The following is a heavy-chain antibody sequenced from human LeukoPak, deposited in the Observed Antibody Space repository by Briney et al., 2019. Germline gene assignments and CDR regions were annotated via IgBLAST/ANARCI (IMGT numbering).Heavy chain of an antibody. Sequence: ASVKVSFKASGYTFISYGISGVRQAPGQGLEWMGWISAYDDNTNYAQKLQGRVTMTTDTCTSTAYMELTSLRSDGTAVYYCARGTYSSDWPKYSYYAMDLWGQGTTVTVSS. CDR1: GYTFISYG. CDR2: ISAYDDNT. CDR3: ARGTYSSDWPKYSYYAMDL. D-gene: IGHD6-25*01. V-gene: IGHV1-18*01. J-gene: IGHJ6*02.